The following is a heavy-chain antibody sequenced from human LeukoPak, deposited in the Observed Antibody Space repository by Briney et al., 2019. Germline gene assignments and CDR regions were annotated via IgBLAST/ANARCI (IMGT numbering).Heavy chain of an antibody. V-gene: IGHV3-69-1*01. D-gene: IGHD2-2*01. Sequence: GGSLRLSCVGSRFIFSNYNMDWVRQAPGKGLEWMSYISSRGTVSYADSVEGRFAISRDNAKNSLYLQMNSLRVEDRAVYFCARGVPSTISGWFYDLWGCGTLVTVSS. CDR2: ISSRGTV. CDR1: RFIFSNYN. CDR3: ARGVPSTISGWFYDL. J-gene: IGHJ2*01.